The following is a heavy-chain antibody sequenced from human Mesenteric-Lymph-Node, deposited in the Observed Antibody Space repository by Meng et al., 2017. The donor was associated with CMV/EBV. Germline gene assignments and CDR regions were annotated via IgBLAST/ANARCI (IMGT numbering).Heavy chain of an antibody. CDR2: INHSGST. D-gene: IGHD2-2*03. CDR3: ARGLGYCSSTSCYRDYYYGMDV. J-gene: IGHJ6*02. V-gene: IGHV4-34*01. CDR1: GGSFSGYY. Sequence: SETLSITCAVYGGSFSGYYWSWIRQPPGKGLEWIGEINHSGSTNYNPSLKSRVTISVDTSKNQFSLKLSSVTAADTAVYYCARGLGYCSSTSCYRDYYYGMDVWGQGTTVTVSS.